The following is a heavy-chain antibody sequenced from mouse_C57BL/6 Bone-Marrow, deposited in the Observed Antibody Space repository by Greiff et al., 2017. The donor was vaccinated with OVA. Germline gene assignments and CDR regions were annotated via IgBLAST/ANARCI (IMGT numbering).Heavy chain of an antibody. V-gene: IGHV1-69*01. CDR1: GYTFTSYW. D-gene: IGHD5-5*01. CDR2: IDPSDSYT. Sequence: QVQLQQSGAELVMPGASVKLSCKASGYTFTSYWMHWVKQRPGQGLEWIGEIDPSDSYTNYNQKFKGKSTLTVDKSSSTAYMQLSSLTSEDSAVYYCARSFYLQGYFDVWGTGTTVTVSS. J-gene: IGHJ1*03. CDR3: ARSFYLQGYFDV.